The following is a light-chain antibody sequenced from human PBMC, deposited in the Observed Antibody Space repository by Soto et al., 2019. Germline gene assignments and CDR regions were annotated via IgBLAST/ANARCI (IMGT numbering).Light chain of an antibody. J-gene: IGKJ4*02. CDR1: QRISTY. V-gene: IGKV1-27*01. Sequence: IQLTQSPSPLSASVGDRVTITCRASQRISTYLAWYQQKPGKIPNLLIYAASTLQGGVPSRFSGSGSGTDFTLSISSLQPEDFATYYCQQFNDDPVTFGGGTKVDIK. CDR2: AAS. CDR3: QQFNDDPVT.